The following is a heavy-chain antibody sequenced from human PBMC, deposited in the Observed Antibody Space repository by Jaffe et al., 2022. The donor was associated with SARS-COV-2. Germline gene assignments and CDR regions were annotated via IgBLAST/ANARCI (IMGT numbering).Heavy chain of an antibody. D-gene: IGHD6-19*01. Sequence: EVQLVESGGGLVQPGGSLRLSCAASGFSFSSYAMTWVRQAPGKGLEWVSGITASGDNTYYADSVKGRFTISRDNSKNTLYLQMNSLRAEDTAVYYCARSRPNLAVACWLWGQGTLVTVSS. J-gene: IGHJ4*02. CDR2: ITASGDNT. V-gene: IGHV3-23*04. CDR1: GFSFSSYA. CDR3: ARSRPNLAVACWL.